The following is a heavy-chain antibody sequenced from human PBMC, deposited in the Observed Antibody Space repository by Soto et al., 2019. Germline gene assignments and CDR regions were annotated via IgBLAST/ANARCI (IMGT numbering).Heavy chain of an antibody. V-gene: IGHV3-30*18. J-gene: IGHJ2*01. CDR3: AKDHDDYGDYFAL. CDR2: ISYDGNNQ. D-gene: IGHD4-17*01. Sequence: QVQLVESGGGVVQPGRSLRLSCEASGFTFSRYGMHWVRQAPGKGLEWVAVISYDGNNQYYADSMKGRFTISRDNSKNTLSLQMNSLRPEDTAVYYCAKDHDDYGDYFALWGRGTLVIVSS. CDR1: GFTFSRYG.